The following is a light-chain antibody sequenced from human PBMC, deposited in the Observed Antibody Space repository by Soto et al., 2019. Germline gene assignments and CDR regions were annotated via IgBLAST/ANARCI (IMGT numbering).Light chain of an antibody. CDR3: CSYARSSTLHV. Sequence: QSALTQPASVSGSPGQSITISCTGTSSDVGSYNLVSWYQQHPGKAPKLMIYEVNKRPSGVSNRFSGSKSGNTASLTISGLQAEDEADYYCCSYARSSTLHVFGSGTKLTVL. V-gene: IGLV2-23*02. CDR2: EVN. CDR1: SSDVGSYNL. J-gene: IGLJ1*01.